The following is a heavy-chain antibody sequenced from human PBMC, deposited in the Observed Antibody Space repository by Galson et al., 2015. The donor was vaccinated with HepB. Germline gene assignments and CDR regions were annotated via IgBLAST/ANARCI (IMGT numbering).Heavy chain of an antibody. Sequence: SLRLSCAASGFTFSSYGMHWVRQAPGKGLEWVAVIWYDGSNKYYADSVKGRFTISRDNSKNTLYLQMNSLRAEDTAVYYCARARYYYDSSGYYSDYWGQGTLVTVSS. D-gene: IGHD3-22*01. V-gene: IGHV3-33*08. J-gene: IGHJ4*02. CDR2: IWYDGSNK. CDR1: GFTFSSYG. CDR3: ARARYYYDSSGYYSDY.